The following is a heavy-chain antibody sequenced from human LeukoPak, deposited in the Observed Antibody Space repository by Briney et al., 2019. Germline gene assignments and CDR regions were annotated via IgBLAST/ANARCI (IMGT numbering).Heavy chain of an antibody. CDR3: ASSVLTILGVISDY. D-gene: IGHD3-3*01. Sequence: GGSLRLSCAASGFTFSSYAMHWVRQAPGKGLEWVAVISYDGSNKYYADSVKGRFTISRDNSKNTLYLQMNGLRAEDTAVYYCASSVLTILGVISDYWGQGTLVTVSS. CDR2: ISYDGSNK. J-gene: IGHJ4*02. V-gene: IGHV3-30-3*01. CDR1: GFTFSSYA.